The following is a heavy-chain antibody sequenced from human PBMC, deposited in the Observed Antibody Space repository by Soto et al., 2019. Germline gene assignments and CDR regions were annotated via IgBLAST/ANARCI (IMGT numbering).Heavy chain of an antibody. CDR3: ATDRLGPGRAYGMEV. V-gene: IGHV3-30*03. CDR2: ISSDGSNK. D-gene: IGHD7-27*01. CDR1: GFTFSSYG. Sequence: QVQLVESGGGVVQPGRSLRLSCAASGFTFSSYGMHWVRQAPGKGLEWVAVISSDGSNKYYADSVKGRFTISRDNSKNTLYLQMNSLRAEDTAVYYCATDRLGPGRAYGMEVWGQGTTVTVAS. J-gene: IGHJ6*02.